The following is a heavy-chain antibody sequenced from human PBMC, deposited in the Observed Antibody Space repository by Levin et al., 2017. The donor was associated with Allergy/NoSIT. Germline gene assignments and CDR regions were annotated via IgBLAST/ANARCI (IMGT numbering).Heavy chain of an antibody. J-gene: IGHJ4*02. CDR3: ARADNSGWTL. CDR2: ISPDGSGK. Sequence: GESLKISCAASGFTFSSYWMSWVRQAPGKGLEWVANISPDGSGKYYVDSVKGRFTISRDNAINSLYLQMISLRVEDTALYYCARADNSGWTLGGLGTLVTVSS. CDR1: GFTFSSYW. V-gene: IGHV3-7*01. D-gene: IGHD5-12*01.